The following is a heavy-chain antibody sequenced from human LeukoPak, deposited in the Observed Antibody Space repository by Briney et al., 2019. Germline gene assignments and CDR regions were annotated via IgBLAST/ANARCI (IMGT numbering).Heavy chain of an antibody. D-gene: IGHD2-2*01. V-gene: IGHV3-23*01. CDR2: ISGSGGST. J-gene: IGHJ4*02. CDR1: GFTFSSYA. CDR3: AKADYVVVPAATQH. Sequence: GGSLRLSCAASGFTFSSYAMSWVRQAPGKGLEWVSAISGSGGSTYYADSVKGRFTISRDNSKNTLYPQMNSLRAEDTAVYYCAKADYVVVPAATQHWGQGTLVTVSS.